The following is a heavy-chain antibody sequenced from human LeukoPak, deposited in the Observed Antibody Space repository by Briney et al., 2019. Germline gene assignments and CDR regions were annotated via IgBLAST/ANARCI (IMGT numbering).Heavy chain of an antibody. J-gene: IGHJ5*01. V-gene: IGHV4-31*03. CDR2: IYYSGST. D-gene: IGHD3-9*01. CDR3: ARAPSRYDVLTGYYGGWFDS. CDR1: GGSISSGGYY. Sequence: SETLSLTCTVSGGSISSGGYYWSWIRQHPGKGLEWIGYIYYSGSTYYNPSLKSRVTISVDTSKNQFSLKLSSVTAADMAVYYCARAPSRYDVLTGYYGGWFDSWGQGTLVTVSS.